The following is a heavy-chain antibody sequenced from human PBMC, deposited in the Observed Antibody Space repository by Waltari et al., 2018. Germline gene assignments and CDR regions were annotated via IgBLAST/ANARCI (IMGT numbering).Heavy chain of an antibody. V-gene: IGHV1-69*01. CDR2: IIPIFGTE. CDR1: GGTFSSYA. J-gene: IGHJ2*01. D-gene: IGHD6-19*01. CDR3: ARDDPGIAVAGRDWYFDL. Sequence: QVQLVQSGAEVKKPGSSVKVSCKASGGTFSSYAISWVRQAPGQRLEWMGGIIPIFGTENYAQKFQGRVTITADESTSTAYMELSSLRSEDTAVYYCARDDPGIAVAGRDWYFDLWGRGTLVTVSS.